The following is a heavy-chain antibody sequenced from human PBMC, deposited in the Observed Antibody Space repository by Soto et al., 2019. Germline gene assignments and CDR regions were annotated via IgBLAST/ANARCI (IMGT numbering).Heavy chain of an antibody. CDR1: GYTFTTYD. CDR2: MNPNSGNT. CDR3: ARAFLPASGSTAFYY. J-gene: IGHJ4*02. Sequence: QVHLVQSGAEVKKPGASVKVSCKAAGYTFTTYDFNWVRQATGQGLEWMGWMNPNSGNTGYAQKSLXXXPXXRTTSIGTANLELGSLISSETSVSYCARAFLPASGSTAFYYWGQGPPVTVSS. V-gene: IGHV1-8*01. D-gene: IGHD3-22*01.